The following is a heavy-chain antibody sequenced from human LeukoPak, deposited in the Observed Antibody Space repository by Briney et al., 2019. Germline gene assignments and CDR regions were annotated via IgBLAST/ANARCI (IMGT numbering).Heavy chain of an antibody. J-gene: IGHJ4*02. CDR2: IRSKAYGGTT. D-gene: IGHD3-16*01. V-gene: IGHV3-49*03. Sequence: RTGGSLRLSCTASGFTFGDYAMSWFRQAPGKGLEWVGFIRSKAYGGTTEYAASVKGRFTISRDDSKSIAYLQMNSLKTEDTAVYYCTREGGNLLPVYFDYWGQGTLVTVSS. CDR1: GFTFGDYA. CDR3: TREGGNLLPVYFDY.